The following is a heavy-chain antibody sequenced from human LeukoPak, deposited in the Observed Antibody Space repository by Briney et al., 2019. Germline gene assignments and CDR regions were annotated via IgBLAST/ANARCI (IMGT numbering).Heavy chain of an antibody. CDR3: ARDIKAASDAFDI. D-gene: IGHD2-15*01. CDR1: GGSISSGGYY. Sequence: TLSLTCTVSGGSISSGGYYWSWIRQHPGKGLEWIGYIYYSGSTYYNPSLKSRVTISVDTSKNQFSLKLSSVTAADTAVYYCARDIKAASDAFDIWGQGTMVTVSS. V-gene: IGHV4-31*03. CDR2: IYYSGST. J-gene: IGHJ3*02.